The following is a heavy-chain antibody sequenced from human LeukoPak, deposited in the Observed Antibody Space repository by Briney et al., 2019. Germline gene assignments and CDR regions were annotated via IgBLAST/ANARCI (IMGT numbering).Heavy chain of an antibody. V-gene: IGHV3-7*03. Sequence: GGSLRLSCAASRFTFSSYWMSWVRQAPGKGLEWVANIKQDGSEKYYVDSVKGRFTISRDNAKNSLYLQMNSLRAEDTAVYYCARSPSYCSSTSCYARYFDYWGQGTLVTVSS. CDR3: ARSPSYCSSTSCYARYFDY. D-gene: IGHD2-2*01. J-gene: IGHJ4*02. CDR2: IKQDGSEK. CDR1: RFTFSSYW.